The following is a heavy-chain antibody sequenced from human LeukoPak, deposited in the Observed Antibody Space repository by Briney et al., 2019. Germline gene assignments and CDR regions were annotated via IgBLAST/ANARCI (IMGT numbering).Heavy chain of an antibody. D-gene: IGHD6-13*01. CDR3: ARTYGSSGLGYFDL. J-gene: IGHJ2*01. CDR1: GGSISSYY. V-gene: IGHV4-59*01. CDR2: IYYSGST. Sequence: SECLSLTCTVSGGSISSYYWSWIRQPPGKGLEWIGYIYYSGSTNYSPSLKSRLTISVDTSKNQFSLKLSSVTAADTAVYYCARTYGSSGLGYFDLWGRGTLVTV.